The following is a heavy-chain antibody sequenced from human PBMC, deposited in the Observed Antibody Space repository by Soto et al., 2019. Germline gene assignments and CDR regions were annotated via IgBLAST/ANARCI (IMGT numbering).Heavy chain of an antibody. CDR2: IIPIFGTA. V-gene: IGHV1-69*06. D-gene: IGHD5-12*01. Sequence: SVKVSCKASGGTFSSYAISWVRQAPGQGLEWMGGIIPIFGTANYAQKFQGRVTITADKSTSTAYMELSSLRSEDTAVYYCAVSYSGYDKRKYYFDYWGQGTRVTVSS. CDR3: AVSYSGYDKRKYYFDY. J-gene: IGHJ4*02. CDR1: GGTFSSYA.